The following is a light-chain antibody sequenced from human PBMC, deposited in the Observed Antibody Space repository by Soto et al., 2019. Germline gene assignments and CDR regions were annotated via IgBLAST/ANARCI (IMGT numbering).Light chain of an antibody. CDR2: AAS. CDR3: QQYNSYPWT. CDR1: QIISTY. Sequence: DIQMTQSPSSLSASVGDRVTITCRASQIISTYLNWYQQKPGKAPKLLIYAASSLQSGVPSRFSGRGSGTDFTLTISSLQPDDFATYYCQQYNSYPWTFGQGTKVDNK. V-gene: IGKV1-39*01. J-gene: IGKJ1*01.